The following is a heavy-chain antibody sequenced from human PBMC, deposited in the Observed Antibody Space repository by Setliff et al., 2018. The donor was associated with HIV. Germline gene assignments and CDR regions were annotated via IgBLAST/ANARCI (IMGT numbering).Heavy chain of an antibody. CDR3: ARGGPDIAAAGTGFDY. Sequence: ASVKVSCKTSGYTFSRYGFSWVRQAPGQGLEWMGWISAYNLNTNYAQKFQGRVTMTRDTSISTAYMELSRLRSDDTAVYYCARGGPDIAAAGTGFDYWGQGTLVTVSS. CDR2: ISAYNLNT. J-gene: IGHJ4*02. D-gene: IGHD6-13*01. CDR1: GYTFSRYG. V-gene: IGHV1-18*01.